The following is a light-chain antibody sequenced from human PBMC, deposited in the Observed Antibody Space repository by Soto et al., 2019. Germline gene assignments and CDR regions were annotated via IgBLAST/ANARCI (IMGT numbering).Light chain of an antibody. CDR1: QTFGSTY. Sequence: ESVLTQSQGTLSLSPGERVTLSCRASQTFGSTYLAWYQQRPGQSPRLLIYGASRRASGIPYRFRGSGSGTDFTLTISRLEPEDFAVYYCQQFGTSPLYTFGQGTKLEIK. CDR2: GAS. CDR3: QQFGTSPLYT. J-gene: IGKJ2*01. V-gene: IGKV3-20*01.